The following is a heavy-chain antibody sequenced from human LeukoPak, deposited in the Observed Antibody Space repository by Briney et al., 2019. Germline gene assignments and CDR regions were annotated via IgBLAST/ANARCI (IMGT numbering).Heavy chain of an antibody. Sequence: GGSLGLSCAASGFTFSSYAMSWVRQAPGRGLEWVANIHPEGNEKYHVESVKGRFTISRDNAKNSLFLQMNGLRVEDTAVYYCARGDAFSGDHWGQGTLVTVSS. V-gene: IGHV3-7*04. CDR1: GFTFSSYA. CDR3: ARGDAFSGDH. J-gene: IGHJ4*02. CDR2: IHPEGNEK.